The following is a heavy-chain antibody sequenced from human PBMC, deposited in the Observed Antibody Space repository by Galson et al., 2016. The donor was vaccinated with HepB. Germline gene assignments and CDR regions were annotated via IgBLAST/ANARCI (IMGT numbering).Heavy chain of an antibody. CDR2: INSDGSGT. D-gene: IGHD3-16*01. CDR1: GFTFRNHW. Sequence: SLRLSCAASGFTFRNHWMHWVRRAPGKGLVWISRINSDGSGTTYADSVKGRFTISRDNAKNTVYLQMDSLRAEDTAVYYCARVYDYVWVGSHFDYWGQGTLVTVSS. J-gene: IGHJ4*02. CDR3: ARVYDYVWVGSHFDY. V-gene: IGHV3-74*01.